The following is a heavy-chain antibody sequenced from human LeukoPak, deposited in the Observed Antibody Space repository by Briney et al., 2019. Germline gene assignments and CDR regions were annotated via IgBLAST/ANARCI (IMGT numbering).Heavy chain of an antibody. CDR1: GYTFTTYW. J-gene: IGHJ4*02. V-gene: IGHV5-51*01. CDR3: ARRAYSDAYDY. D-gene: IGHD3-16*01. Sequence: GESLKISCKASGYTFTTYWIGWVRQMPGKDLEWMGIIYPGDSDTRHSPPFQGQVTMSADKSISTAYLQWSSLKASDTAMYYCARRAYSDAYDYWGQGTLVTVSS. CDR2: IYPGDSDT.